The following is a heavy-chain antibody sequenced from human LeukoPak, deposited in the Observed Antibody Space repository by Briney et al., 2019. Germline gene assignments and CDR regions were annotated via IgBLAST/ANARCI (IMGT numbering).Heavy chain of an antibody. V-gene: IGHV3-23*01. CDR2: ISDSGLGT. CDR1: GFTFSIYT. J-gene: IGHJ6*03. D-gene: IGHD2-8*02. CDR3: AKGTYCDGGACPPGIYYYYYMDV. Sequence: PGGSLRLSCAASGFTFSIYTMSWVRQAPGKGLEWVSAISDSGLGTYYADSVKGRFTISRDNSKNTLYLQMNSLRAEDTAIYYCAKGTYCDGGACPPGIYYYYYMDVWGKGTTVTVSS.